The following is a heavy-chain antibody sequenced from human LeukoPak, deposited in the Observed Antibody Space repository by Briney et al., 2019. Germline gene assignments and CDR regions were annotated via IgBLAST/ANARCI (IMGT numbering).Heavy chain of an antibody. V-gene: IGHV3-23*01. Sequence: PGGSLRLSCAASGFTFSSYAMSWVRQAPGKGLEWVSAISGSGGSTYYADSVKGRFTISRDNSKNTLYLQMNSLRAEDTAVYYCAKVPDLITIFGVVIPMRFDYWGQGTLVTGSS. J-gene: IGHJ4*02. CDR1: GFTFSSYA. D-gene: IGHD3-3*01. CDR3: AKVPDLITIFGVVIPMRFDY. CDR2: ISGSGGST.